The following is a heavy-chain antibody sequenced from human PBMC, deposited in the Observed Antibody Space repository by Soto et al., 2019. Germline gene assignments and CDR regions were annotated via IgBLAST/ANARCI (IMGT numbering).Heavy chain of an antibody. V-gene: IGHV3-30*18. CDR3: AKDFAAAGPYGMDV. CDR2: ISYDGSNK. J-gene: IGHJ6*01. CDR1: GFTFSSYG. Sequence: QVQLVESGGGVVQPGRSLRLSCAASGFTFSSYGMHWVRQAPGKGLEWVAVISYDGSNKYYADSVKGRFTISRDNSKNTLYLQMNSLRAEDTAVYYCAKDFAAAGPYGMDVW. D-gene: IGHD6-13*01.